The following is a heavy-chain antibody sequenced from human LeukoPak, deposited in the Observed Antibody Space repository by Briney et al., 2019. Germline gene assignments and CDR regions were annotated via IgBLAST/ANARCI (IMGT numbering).Heavy chain of an antibody. J-gene: IGHJ4*02. CDR1: GFTFSSYA. Sequence: GGSLRLSYAASGFTFSSYAMSWVRQAPGKGLEWVSAISGSGGSTYYADSVKGRFTISRDNSRNKMYLQMNSLRPEDAALYYCARDLTVALTGTGYFDHWGQGALVTVSS. D-gene: IGHD2-15*01. CDR2: ISGSGGST. CDR3: ARDLTVALTGTGYFDH. V-gene: IGHV3-23*01.